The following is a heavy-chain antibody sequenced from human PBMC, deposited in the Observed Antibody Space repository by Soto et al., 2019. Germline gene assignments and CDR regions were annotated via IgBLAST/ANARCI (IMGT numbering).Heavy chain of an antibody. CDR2: IDPSDSYT. Sequence: GESLKISCKGSGYSFTSYWISWVRQMPGKGLEWMGRIDPSDSYTNYSPSFQGHVTISADKSISTAYLQWSSLKASDTAMYYCARQESAAARRANWFDPWGQGTLVTVSS. J-gene: IGHJ5*02. D-gene: IGHD6-13*01. CDR3: ARQESAAARRANWFDP. V-gene: IGHV5-10-1*01. CDR1: GYSFTSYW.